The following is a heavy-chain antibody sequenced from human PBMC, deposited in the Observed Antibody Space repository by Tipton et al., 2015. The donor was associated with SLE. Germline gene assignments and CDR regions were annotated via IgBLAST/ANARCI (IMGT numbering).Heavy chain of an antibody. J-gene: IGHJ4*02. CDR1: GVTFSSYG. Sequence: SGVTFSSYGMHWVRQAPGKGLEWVALIPYDGSKIYYADSVKGRFTISRDNSRNTLYLQMSTLRAEDTAVYYCTRPSGVDTAMAYDYWGQGTLVTVSS. CDR3: TRPSGVDTAMAYDY. CDR2: IPYDGSKI. V-gene: IGHV3-30*19. D-gene: IGHD5-18*01.